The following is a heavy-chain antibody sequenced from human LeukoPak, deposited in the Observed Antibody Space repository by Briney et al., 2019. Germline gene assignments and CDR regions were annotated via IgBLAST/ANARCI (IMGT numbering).Heavy chain of an antibody. Sequence: GASVKVSFKASGYTFTGYYMHWVRQAPGQGLEWMGWINPNSGGTNYAQKFQGRVTMTRDTSISTAYMELSRLRSDDTAVYYCARDLGYDILTGYPEFDYWGQGTLVTVSS. CDR2: INPNSGGT. V-gene: IGHV1-2*02. CDR1: GYTFTGYY. D-gene: IGHD3-9*01. CDR3: ARDLGYDILTGYPEFDY. J-gene: IGHJ4*02.